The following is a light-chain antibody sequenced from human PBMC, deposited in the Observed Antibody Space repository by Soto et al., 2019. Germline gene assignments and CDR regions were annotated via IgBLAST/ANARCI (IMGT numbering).Light chain of an antibody. V-gene: IGLV2-11*01. Sequence: QSVLTQPRSVSGSPGQSVTISCTGTSSDVGGYNYVSWYQQYPGKAPKLMIYDVSKRPSGVPDRFSGSKSGNTASLTISGLQAEDEADYYCCSYAGSYTLYVFGNGTKVTVL. CDR1: SSDVGGYNY. CDR2: DVS. CDR3: CSYAGSYTLYV. J-gene: IGLJ1*01.